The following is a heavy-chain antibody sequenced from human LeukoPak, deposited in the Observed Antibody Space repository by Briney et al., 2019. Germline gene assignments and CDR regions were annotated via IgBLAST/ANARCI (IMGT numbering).Heavy chain of an antibody. CDR1: GFTFSSYG. CDR3: AKVSGSGSYPAH. V-gene: IGHV3-30*02. D-gene: IGHD3-10*01. Sequence: GGSLRLSCAASGFTFSSYGMHWVRQAPGKGLEWVAFIRYDGSNKYYADSVKGRFSISRDNSKNTLYLQMNSLRAEGTAVYYCAKVSGSGSYPAHWGQGTLVTVSS. CDR2: IRYDGSNK. J-gene: IGHJ4*02.